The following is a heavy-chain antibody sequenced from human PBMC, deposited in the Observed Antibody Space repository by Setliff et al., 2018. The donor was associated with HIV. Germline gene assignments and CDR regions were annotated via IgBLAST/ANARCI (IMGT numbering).Heavy chain of an antibody. CDR2: IYGDDSDT. Sequence: RGESLKISCKGFGYKFTDYWVGWVRQMPGEGLEWMGVIYGDDSDTRYSPSFQGQVTISADKSISIAYLQWSSLKASDTAMYYCARRPYGDYNHDAFDIWGQGTMVTV. CDR3: ARRPYGDYNHDAFDI. J-gene: IGHJ3*02. CDR1: GYKFTDYW. D-gene: IGHD4-17*01. V-gene: IGHV5-51*01.